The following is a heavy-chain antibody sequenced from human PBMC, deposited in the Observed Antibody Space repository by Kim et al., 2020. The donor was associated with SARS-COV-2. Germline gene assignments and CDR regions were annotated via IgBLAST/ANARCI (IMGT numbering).Heavy chain of an antibody. CDR1: GYTLTELS. J-gene: IGHJ3*02. CDR2: FDPEDGET. V-gene: IGHV1-24*01. D-gene: IGHD1-26*01. Sequence: ASVKVSCKVSGYTLTELSMHWVRQAPGKGLEWMGGFDPEDGETIYAQKFQGRVTMTEETSTDTAYMELSSLRSEDTAVYYCATPGIGGAFDIWGQGTMVTVSS. CDR3: ATPGIGGAFDI.